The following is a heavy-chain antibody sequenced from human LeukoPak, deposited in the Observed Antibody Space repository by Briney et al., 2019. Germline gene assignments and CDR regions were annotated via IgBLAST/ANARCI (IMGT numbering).Heavy chain of an antibody. CDR1: GYTFTGYY. CDR3: ARVDQDCSGGSCYPLVDY. Sequence: ASVKVSCKASGYTFTGYYMHWVRQAPGQGPEWMGWINPNSGGTKYVQKFQGRVTMTRDTSISTAYMELSRLRSDDTAVYYCARVDQDCSGGSCYPLVDYWGQGTLVTVSS. V-gene: IGHV1-2*02. J-gene: IGHJ4*02. D-gene: IGHD2-15*01. CDR2: INPNSGGT.